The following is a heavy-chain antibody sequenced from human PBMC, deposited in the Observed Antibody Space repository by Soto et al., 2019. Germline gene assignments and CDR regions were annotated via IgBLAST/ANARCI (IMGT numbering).Heavy chain of an antibody. CDR2: IYSDGST. CDR1: GCKCRDF. Sequence: PGVLLRVWCGGVGCKCRDFGGWVRMAKGKGLEWVSVIYSDGSTYYADSVKGRFIIPRDNSNNTLYFQMNSLRAEETAVYYCATLTKYDILTGFYPCWGQGTLVTVSS. CDR3: ATLTKYDILTGFYPC. D-gene: IGHD3-9*01. J-gene: IGHJ4*02. V-gene: IGHV3-66*01.